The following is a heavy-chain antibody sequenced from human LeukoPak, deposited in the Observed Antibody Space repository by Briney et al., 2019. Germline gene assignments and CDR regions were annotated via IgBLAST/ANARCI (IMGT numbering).Heavy chain of an antibody. Sequence: GRSLRLSCVASGYTFSSYAAHWVRQAPGTGLKWVSFISYDGGDIKYADSVKGRFTISRDNSKNTLYLQMNSLRPEDTAVYYCARGGYRFGYVFDYWGQGTLVTVSS. V-gene: IGHV3-30*04. CDR1: GYTFSSYA. CDR2: ISYDGGDI. J-gene: IGHJ4*02. CDR3: ARGGYRFGYVFDY. D-gene: IGHD5-18*01.